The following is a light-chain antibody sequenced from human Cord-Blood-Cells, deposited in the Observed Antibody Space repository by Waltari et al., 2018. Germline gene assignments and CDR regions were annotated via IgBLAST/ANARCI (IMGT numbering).Light chain of an antibody. CDR1: QSVSSSY. CDR3: QQYGSSPR. V-gene: IGKV3-20*01. J-gene: IGKJ5*01. Sequence: EIVLTQSPGTLSLSPGERANLSCRARQSVSSSYLAWYQQKPGQAPRLLIYGASSRATGIPDRFSGSGSGTYFTLTISRLEPEDFAVYYCQQYGSSPRFGQGTRLEIK. CDR2: GAS.